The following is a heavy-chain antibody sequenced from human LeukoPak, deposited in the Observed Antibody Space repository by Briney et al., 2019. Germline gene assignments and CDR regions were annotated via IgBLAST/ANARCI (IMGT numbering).Heavy chain of an antibody. D-gene: IGHD3-10*01. Sequence: GGSLRLSCAASGFTFSSYAMNWVRQAPGKGLEWVSGISGSGDSTYSAGSVKGQFTISRDNSKNMLYLQMNSLRADDTAVYYCARDRRGEYYFDYWGQGTLVTVSS. J-gene: IGHJ4*02. CDR2: ISGSGDST. CDR1: GFTFSSYA. V-gene: IGHV3-23*01. CDR3: ARDRRGEYYFDY.